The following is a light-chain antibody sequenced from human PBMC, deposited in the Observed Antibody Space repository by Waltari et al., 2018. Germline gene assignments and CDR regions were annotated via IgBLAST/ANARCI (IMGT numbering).Light chain of an antibody. V-gene: IGLV3-1*01. Sequence: SYDLSQPPSVTVSTGQTASITCSGDKLREQCVCWYQQKSGQSPVLVIFQDSKRPSGIPERFSGSNSGNTATLTISGTQPLDEGDYYCQAWDTNTEDVFGGGTRLTVL. CDR1: KLREQC. CDR3: QAWDTNTEDV. CDR2: QDS. J-gene: IGLJ2*01.